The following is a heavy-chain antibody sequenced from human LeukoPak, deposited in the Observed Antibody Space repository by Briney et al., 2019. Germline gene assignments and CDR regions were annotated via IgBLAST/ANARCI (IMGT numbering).Heavy chain of an antibody. Sequence: GASVKVSCKASGYTFPTYAISWVRQAPGQGLEWIGWISTYNGDTKYAQKLQGRVTMTTDTSTSTAYMELRSLRSDDTAVYYCARDSNYYDSSGYPNYWGQGTLVTVSS. CDR1: GYTFPTYA. D-gene: IGHD3-22*01. J-gene: IGHJ4*02. CDR2: ISTYNGDT. V-gene: IGHV1-18*01. CDR3: ARDSNYYDSSGYPNY.